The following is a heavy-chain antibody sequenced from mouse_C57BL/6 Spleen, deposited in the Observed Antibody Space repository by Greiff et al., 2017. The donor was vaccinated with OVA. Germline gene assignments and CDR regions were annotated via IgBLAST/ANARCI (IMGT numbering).Heavy chain of an antibody. CDR1: GFSLTSYG. Sequence: QVQLKESGPGLVQPSQSLSITCTVSGFSLTSYGVHWVRQSPGKGLEWLGVIWSGGSTDYNAAFISRLSISKDNSKSQVFFKMNSLQADDTAIYYCARLYGNDYFDYWGQGTTLTVSS. CDR2: IWSGGST. D-gene: IGHD2-1*01. V-gene: IGHV2-2*01. J-gene: IGHJ2*01. CDR3: ARLYGNDYFDY.